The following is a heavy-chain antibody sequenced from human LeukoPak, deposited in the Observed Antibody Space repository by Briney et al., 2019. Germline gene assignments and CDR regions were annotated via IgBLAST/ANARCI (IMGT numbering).Heavy chain of an antibody. J-gene: IGHJ5*02. V-gene: IGHV1-2*02. CDR2: INPNNGGT. CDR1: GYTFTDYD. Sequence: ASVKVSCKAPGYTFTDYDMHWVRQAPGQGLEWMGWINPNNGGTNYAQKFQGRVTMTRDTSISTAYMELSRLRSDDTAVYYCARERGQQVRFDPWGQGTLVTVSS. D-gene: IGHD6-13*01. CDR3: ARERGQQVRFDP.